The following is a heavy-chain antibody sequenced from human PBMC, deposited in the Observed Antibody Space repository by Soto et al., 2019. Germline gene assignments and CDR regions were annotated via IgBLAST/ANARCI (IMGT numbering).Heavy chain of an antibody. CDR2: ISYDGSNK. CDR1: GFTFSNYG. J-gene: IGHJ4*02. V-gene: IGHV3-30*03. Sequence: PGGSLRLSCSASGFTFSNYGMHWVRQAPGKGLEWVAVISYDGSNKYYADSVKGRFTISRDNSKNTLYLQMNSLRAEDTAVYYCARDVGQHSSVLYWGQGTLVTVSS. CDR3: ARDVGQHSSVLY.